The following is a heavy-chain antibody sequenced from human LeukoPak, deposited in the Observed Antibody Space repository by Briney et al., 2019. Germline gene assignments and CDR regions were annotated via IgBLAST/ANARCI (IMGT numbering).Heavy chain of an antibody. Sequence: GRSLRLSCAASGFTVSSNYMSWVRQAPGKGLEWVSVIYSGGSTYYADSVKGRFTISRDNSKNTLYLQMNSLRAEDTAVYYCARTIVATIWPEANFDYWGQGTLVTVSS. D-gene: IGHD5-12*01. CDR1: GFTVSSNY. CDR3: ARTIVATIWPEANFDY. J-gene: IGHJ4*02. V-gene: IGHV3-66*01. CDR2: IYSGGST.